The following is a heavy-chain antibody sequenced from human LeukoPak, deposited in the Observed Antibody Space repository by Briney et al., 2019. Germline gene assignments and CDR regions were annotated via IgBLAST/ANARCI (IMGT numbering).Heavy chain of an antibody. CDR2: IYNSGRT. CDR3: ARAHYSLANSFDS. CDR1: GFTVSSSY. D-gene: IGHD1-26*01. J-gene: IGHJ4*02. Sequence: TGGSLRLSCAASGFTVSSSYMSWVRQPPGKGLGWVSVIYNSGRTEYADSVKGRFTISSDSSKNTLYLQMNSLRVEDSAVYYCARAHYSLANSFDSWGQGTLVTVSS. V-gene: IGHV3-66*01.